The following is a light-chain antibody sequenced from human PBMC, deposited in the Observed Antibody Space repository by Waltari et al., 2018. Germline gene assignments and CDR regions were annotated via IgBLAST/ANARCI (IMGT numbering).Light chain of an antibody. J-gene: IGLJ2*01. CDR2: DVS. CDR3: SSYTTSSTLVL. Sequence: QSALTRPASVSGSPGQSITIPCTGTSSDVGGYNSVSWYQQHPGKAPKLMIHDVSHRPSGVSNRFSGSKSGNTASLTISGLQAEDGADYYCSSYTTSSTLVLFGGGTKLTVL. V-gene: IGLV2-14*03. CDR1: SSDVGGYNS.